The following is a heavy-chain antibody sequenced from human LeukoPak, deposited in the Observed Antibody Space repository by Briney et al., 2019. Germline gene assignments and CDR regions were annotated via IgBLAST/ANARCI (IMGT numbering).Heavy chain of an antibody. V-gene: IGHV1-2*02. Sequence: ASVKVSCKASGYTFTGYYMRWVRQAPGQGLEWMGWINPNSGGTNYAQKFQGRVTMTRDTSISTAYMELSRLRSDDTAVYYCARSYDSSGYSDYWGQGTLVTVSS. CDR2: INPNSGGT. CDR3: ARSYDSSGYSDY. CDR1: GYTFTGYY. D-gene: IGHD3-22*01. J-gene: IGHJ4*02.